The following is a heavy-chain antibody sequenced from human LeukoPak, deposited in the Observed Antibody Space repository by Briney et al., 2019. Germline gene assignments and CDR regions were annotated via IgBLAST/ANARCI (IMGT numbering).Heavy chain of an antibody. CDR2: VSDSGAST. CDR3: AKDGRRIAASGPHEYFQD. D-gene: IGHD6-13*01. CDR1: GFTFDICA. V-gene: IGHV3-23*01. J-gene: IGHJ1*01. Sequence: PGGSLRLSCAASGFTFDICAMSWVRQAPGKGLEWVSAVSDSGASTYYADSVKGRFTISRDNSKNTLYLQMNSLRAEDTAVYYCAKDGRRIAASGPHEYFQDWGQGTLVTVSS.